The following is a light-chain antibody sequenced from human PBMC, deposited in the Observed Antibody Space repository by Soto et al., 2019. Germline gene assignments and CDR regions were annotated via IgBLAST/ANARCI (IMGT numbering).Light chain of an antibody. J-gene: IGKJ2*01. Sequence: DIQLTQSPSTLSASVGDRVTITCRASQSISSWLAWYQQKAGKAPKLLIYQASSLQSGVPSRFSGNGSGTEFTLTISSLQPDDFASYYCQQDNSYYTFGQGTKLEI. V-gene: IGKV1-5*03. CDR3: QQDNSYYT. CDR1: QSISSW. CDR2: QAS.